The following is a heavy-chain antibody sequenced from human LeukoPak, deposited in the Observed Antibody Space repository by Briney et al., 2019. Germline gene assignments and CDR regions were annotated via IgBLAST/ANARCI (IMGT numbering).Heavy chain of an antibody. V-gene: IGHV4-39*07. J-gene: IGHJ4*02. D-gene: IGHD3-22*01. CDR3: ARAEYYYDSSGYYVY. CDR1: GGSISSSSYY. CDR2: IYYSGST. Sequence: PSETLSLTCTVSGGSISSSSYYWGWIRQPPGKGLEWIGSIYYSGSTYYNPSLKSRVTISVDTSKNQFSLKLSSVTAADTAVYYCARAEYYYDSSGYYVYWGQGTLVTVSS.